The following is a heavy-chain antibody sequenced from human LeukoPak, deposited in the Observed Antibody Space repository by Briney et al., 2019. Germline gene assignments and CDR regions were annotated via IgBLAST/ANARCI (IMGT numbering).Heavy chain of an antibody. CDR1: GFTFSDYY. D-gene: IGHD2-15*01. CDR3: AKKYIGVGGTAKRFSFEN. J-gene: IGHJ3*02. V-gene: IGHV3-11*01. Sequence: PGGSLRLSCAASGFTFSDYYMSWIRQAPGKGLEWVSYISSSGSTIYYADSVKGRFTISRDNAKNSLYLQMNSLRAEDTAVDYCAKKYIGVGGTAKRFSFENLGQGTMVTVSS. CDR2: ISSSGSTI.